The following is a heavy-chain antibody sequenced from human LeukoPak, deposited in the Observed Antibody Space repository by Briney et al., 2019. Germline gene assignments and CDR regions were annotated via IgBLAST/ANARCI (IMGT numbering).Heavy chain of an antibody. CDR1: GGSISSGGYY. Sequence: NPSETLSLTCTVSGGSISSGGYYWSWIRQPPGKGLEWIGYIYHSGSTYYNPSLKSRVTISVDRSKNQFSLKLSSVTAADTAVYYCARDVPSGMAFDMWGQGTMVTVSS. J-gene: IGHJ3*02. CDR2: IYHSGST. CDR3: ARDVPSGMAFDM. V-gene: IGHV4-30-2*01.